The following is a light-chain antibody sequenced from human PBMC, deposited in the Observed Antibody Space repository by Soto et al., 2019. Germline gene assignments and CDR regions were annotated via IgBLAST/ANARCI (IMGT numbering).Light chain of an antibody. CDR2: EVS. CDR3: SSYTGTSALIL. Sequence: QSVVTQPASVSGSPGQSITISCTGTSSDVGGYDYVSWYQQYPGKAPRLIIYEVSNRPSGVSNRFSGSKSGNTASLTISVLRAEDEGDYFCSSYTGTSALILFGGGTKLTVL. CDR1: SSDVGGYDY. V-gene: IGLV2-14*01. J-gene: IGLJ2*01.